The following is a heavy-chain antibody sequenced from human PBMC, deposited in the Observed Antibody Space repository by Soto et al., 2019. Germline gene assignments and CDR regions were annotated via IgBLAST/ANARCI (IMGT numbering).Heavy chain of an antibody. V-gene: IGHV4-39*01. J-gene: IGHJ4*02. CDR2: IYHSGST. CDR3: ATTRGLAVGGSFDY. Sequence: SETLSLTCTVSGGSMNSRTYYWAWIRQPPGKGLEWIGSIYHSGSTYYNPSLQSRVIISVDTSNSQFSLKLNSVTAADTAFYYCATTRGLAVGGSFDYWGQGMLVTVSS. D-gene: IGHD3-10*01. CDR1: GGSMNSRTYY.